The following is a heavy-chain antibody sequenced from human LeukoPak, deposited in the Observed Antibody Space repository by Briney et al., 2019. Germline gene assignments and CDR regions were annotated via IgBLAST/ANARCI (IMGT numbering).Heavy chain of an antibody. V-gene: IGHV4-59*08. CDR3: ARHTGVQLWNPNWFDP. CDR1: GGSISSYY. J-gene: IGHJ5*02. CDR2: IYYSGST. D-gene: IGHD5-18*01. Sequence: PSETLSLTCTVSGGSISSYYWSWIRQPPGKGLDWIGFIYYSGSTNYNPSLKSRVTISVDTSKNQFSLKLTSVTAADTAVYYCARHTGVQLWNPNWFDPWGQGTLVTVSS.